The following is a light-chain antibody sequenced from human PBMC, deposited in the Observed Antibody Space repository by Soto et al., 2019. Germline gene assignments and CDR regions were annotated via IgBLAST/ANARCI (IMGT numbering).Light chain of an antibody. V-gene: IGKV3D-20*02. CDR2: AAS. CDR3: QRRGDWPPYS. Sequence: DIVLTQSPGTLSVSPGERATLTCRASQTLTNISLAWYQQGPGQAPRLLVYAASRRAPGLSNWVSGGGSGSEFTLTINKRERGEDAVYYCQRRGDWPPYSFGQGTKLEIK. J-gene: IGKJ2*03. CDR1: QTLTNIS.